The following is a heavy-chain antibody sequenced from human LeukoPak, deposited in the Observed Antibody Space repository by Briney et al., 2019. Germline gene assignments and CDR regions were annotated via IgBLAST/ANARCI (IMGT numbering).Heavy chain of an antibody. V-gene: IGHV3-7*01. CDR1: GFTFSSYW. CDR2: VKQDGSEK. CDR3: ARGHRAWSY. Sequence: PGGSLRLSCSASGFTFSSYWVTWVRQAPGKGLEWVANVKQDGSEKNYVDSVKGRFTISRDNAKNSLYLQMNSLRADDTAVYYCARGHRAWSYWGQGTLVTVSS. J-gene: IGHJ4*02. D-gene: IGHD3-3*01.